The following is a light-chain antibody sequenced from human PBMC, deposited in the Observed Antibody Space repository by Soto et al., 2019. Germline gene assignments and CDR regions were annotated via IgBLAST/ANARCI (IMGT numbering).Light chain of an antibody. V-gene: IGLV1-47*02. CDR3: AAWDDSLSGNV. Sequence: QLVLTQPPSASGTPGQRVTISCSGSSSNIGSNYVYWYQQLPGTAPKLLIYSNNQRPSGVPDRFSGSKSGTSASLAISGLRSEDEADYYCAAWDDSLSGNVFGTGTKLTVL. CDR2: SNN. CDR1: SSNIGSNY. J-gene: IGLJ1*01.